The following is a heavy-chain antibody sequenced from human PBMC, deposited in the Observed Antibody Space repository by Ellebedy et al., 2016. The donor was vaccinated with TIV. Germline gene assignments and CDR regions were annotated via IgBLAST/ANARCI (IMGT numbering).Heavy chain of an antibody. D-gene: IGHD1-26*01. Sequence: SETLSLTXAVYGCSFSGYYWSWIRQPPGKGLEWIGEINHSGSTNYNPSLKSRVTISVDTSKNQFSLKLSSVTAADTAVYYCASLVGATFDYWGQGTPVTVSS. V-gene: IGHV4-34*01. CDR1: GCSFSGYY. CDR2: INHSGST. J-gene: IGHJ4*02. CDR3: ASLVGATFDY.